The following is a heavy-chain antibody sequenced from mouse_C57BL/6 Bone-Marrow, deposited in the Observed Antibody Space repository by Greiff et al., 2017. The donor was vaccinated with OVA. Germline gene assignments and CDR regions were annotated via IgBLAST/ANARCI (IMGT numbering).Heavy chain of an antibody. V-gene: IGHV1-81*01. CDR2: IYPRSGNT. CDR3: ARSYDGYPLAY. J-gene: IGHJ3*01. CDR1: GYTFTSYG. Sequence: VQLQESGAELARPGASVKLSCKASGYTFTSYGISWVKQRTGQGLEWIGEIYPRSGNTYYNEKFKGKATLTADKSSSTAYMELRSLTSEDSAVYFCARSYDGYPLAYWGQGTLVTVSA. D-gene: IGHD2-3*01.